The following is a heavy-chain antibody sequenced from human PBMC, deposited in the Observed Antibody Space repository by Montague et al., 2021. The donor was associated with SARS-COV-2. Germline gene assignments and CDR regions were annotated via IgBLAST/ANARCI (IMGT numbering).Heavy chain of an antibody. Sequence: SETLSLTCAIYGGSLSGYYWSWIRQSAGKKLEWMGRLYTSGSTYYNPSFKSRVTMSLDTSKNLFSLNLSSMTAADTAVYYCARDGADYSFAYYHEMDVWGQGIAVTVSS. J-gene: IGHJ6*02. CDR2: LYTSGST. CDR1: GGSLSGYY. CDR3: ARDGADYSFAYYHEMDV. D-gene: IGHD5-12*01. V-gene: IGHV4-4*07.